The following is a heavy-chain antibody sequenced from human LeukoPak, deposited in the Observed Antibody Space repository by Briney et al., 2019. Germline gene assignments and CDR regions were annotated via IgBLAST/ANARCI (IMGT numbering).Heavy chain of an antibody. V-gene: IGHV5-51*01. CDR3: ARPSHFCGGDCPAAFDI. Sequence: GASLQISCKGSGYSFTSYWIGWVRQMPGKGLEWMGITYPGDSDTRYSPSFQGQVTISADKSISTAYLQWSSLKASDTAMYYCARPSHFCGGDCPAAFDIWGQGTMVTVSS. D-gene: IGHD2-21*02. CDR1: GYSFTSYW. CDR2: TYPGDSDT. J-gene: IGHJ3*02.